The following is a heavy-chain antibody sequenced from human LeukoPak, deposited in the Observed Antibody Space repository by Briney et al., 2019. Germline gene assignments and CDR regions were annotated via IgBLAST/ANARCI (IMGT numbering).Heavy chain of an antibody. CDR2: INSDGSFT. Sequence: PGGSLRLSCAASGFTFNSYWIHWVRHAPGKGLVWVSRINSDGSFTFYAGSVKGRFTISRDNAKNTVFLQMNSLRAEDTAVYYCARASDSSGYYDFWGQGTLVTVSS. CDR1: GFTFNSYW. CDR3: ARASDSSGYYDF. J-gene: IGHJ4*02. D-gene: IGHD3-22*01. V-gene: IGHV3-74*01.